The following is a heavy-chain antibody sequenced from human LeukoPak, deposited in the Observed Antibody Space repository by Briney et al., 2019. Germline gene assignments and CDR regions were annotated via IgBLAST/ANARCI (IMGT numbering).Heavy chain of an antibody. Sequence: GGSLTLSCAASGFTFSSYWMSWVRQAPGKGLEWVANIKQDGSEKYYVDSVKGRFTISRDNAKNSLYLQMNSLRAEDTAVYYCARNLRDYYGSGSYFDYYYYMDVWGKGTTVTVSS. J-gene: IGHJ6*03. CDR1: GFTFSSYW. CDR2: IKQDGSEK. D-gene: IGHD3-10*01. V-gene: IGHV3-7*01. CDR3: ARNLRDYYGSGSYFDYYYYMDV.